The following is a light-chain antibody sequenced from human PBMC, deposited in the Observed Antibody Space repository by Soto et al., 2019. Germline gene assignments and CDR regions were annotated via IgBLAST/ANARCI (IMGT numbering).Light chain of an antibody. CDR2: DAS. CDR3: QQYDTYST. V-gene: IGKV1-5*01. J-gene: IGKJ1*01. Sequence: DIQMTQSPSTLSASVGDRVTITCRASQSISHRLAWYHQKPGKTPNLLIYDASTLGSGVPSRFSGSGSGTEFTLTISSLQPDDFATYYCQQYDTYSTFGQGTKVEIK. CDR1: QSISHR.